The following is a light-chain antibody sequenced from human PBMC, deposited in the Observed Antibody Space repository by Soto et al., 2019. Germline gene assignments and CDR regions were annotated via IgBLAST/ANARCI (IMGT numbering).Light chain of an antibody. CDR2: NDN. Sequence: QSVLTQPPSASGTPGQGVAISCSGSSSNMGSNTVNWYQHLPGTAPKLLIYNDNQRPSGVPHRFFSSKSGTSASLAITGLQYEDEADYYCAAWDGSLNHILFGGGTKLTVL. CDR3: AAWDGSLNHIL. V-gene: IGLV1-44*01. CDR1: SSNMGSNT. J-gene: IGLJ2*01.